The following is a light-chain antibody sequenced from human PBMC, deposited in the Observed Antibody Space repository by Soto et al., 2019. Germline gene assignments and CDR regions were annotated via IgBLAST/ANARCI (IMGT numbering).Light chain of an antibody. CDR3: QQYITYST. V-gene: IGKV1-39*01. CDR1: QSISSY. Sequence: DIQMTQSPYSLSASVGDRVTITCRASQSISSYLNWYQQKPGKAPKLLIYAASSLQSGVPSRFSGSVSGTEFTLTISSLQPDDFATYYCQQYITYSTFGQGTRLEIK. CDR2: AAS. J-gene: IGKJ5*01.